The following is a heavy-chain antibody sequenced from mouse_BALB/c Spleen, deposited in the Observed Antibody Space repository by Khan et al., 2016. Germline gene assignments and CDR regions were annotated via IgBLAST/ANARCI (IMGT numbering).Heavy chain of an antibody. D-gene: IGHD1-2*01. CDR3: TRSPTATRYFDV. J-gene: IGHJ1*01. V-gene: IGHV3-2*02. Sequence: HLKESGPGLVKPSQSLSLTCTVTGYSITSDYAWNWIRQFPGNKLEWMGYIRYSGSTTYNPSLKSRISITRDTSKNQFFLQLYSVTTEDTATYYCTRSPTATRYFDVWGAGTTVTVSS. CDR1: GYSITSDYA. CDR2: IRYSGST.